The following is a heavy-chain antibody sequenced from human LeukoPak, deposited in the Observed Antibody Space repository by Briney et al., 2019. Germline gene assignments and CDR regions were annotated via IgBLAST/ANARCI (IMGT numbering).Heavy chain of an antibody. CDR2: IYPGNSDT. CDR1: GYSFTTYW. Sequence: GESLKISCQGYGYSFTTYWIGWVRQKPGEGLEWMGAIYPGNSDTKYRPSFQGQVTISADKTTNTAYLQWTRLEASDTAMYYCARPVHDFWSHDASDMWGQGTMVIVSS. J-gene: IGHJ3*02. CDR3: ARPVHDFWSHDASDM. D-gene: IGHD3-3*01. V-gene: IGHV5-51*01.